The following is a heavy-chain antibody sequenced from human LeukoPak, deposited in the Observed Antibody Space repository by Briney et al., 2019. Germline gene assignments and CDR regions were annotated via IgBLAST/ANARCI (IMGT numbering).Heavy chain of an antibody. CDR1: GGSISSSSYY. D-gene: IGHD6-6*01. Sequence: PSETLSLTCTVSGGSISSSSYYWGWIRQPPGKGLEWIGSIYYSGSTYYNPSLKSRVTISVDTSKNQFSLKLSSVTAADTAVYYCARDRPAPRPWLDYWGQGTLVTVSS. J-gene: IGHJ4*02. CDR3: ARDRPAPRPWLDY. V-gene: IGHV4-39*07. CDR2: IYYSGST.